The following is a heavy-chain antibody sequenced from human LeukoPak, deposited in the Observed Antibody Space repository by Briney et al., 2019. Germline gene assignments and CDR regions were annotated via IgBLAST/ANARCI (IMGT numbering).Heavy chain of an antibody. CDR1: GGSISSYY. J-gene: IGHJ5*02. CDR2: MYRTGST. D-gene: IGHD6-19*01. Sequence: SETLSLTCTVSGGSISSYYWSWIRQPPGKGLEWIGYMYRTGSTDYNPSLKSRVTITPDTSKNQFSLRLTSVTAADTAVYYCAREGTYGWYNWFDPWGQGTLVTVSP. V-gene: IGHV4-59*01. CDR3: AREGTYGWYNWFDP.